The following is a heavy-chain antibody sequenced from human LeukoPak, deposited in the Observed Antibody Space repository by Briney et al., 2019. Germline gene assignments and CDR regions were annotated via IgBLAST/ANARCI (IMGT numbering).Heavy chain of an antibody. CDR3: ARDPVPVSPHAFDI. CDR2: IYYSGST. V-gene: IGHV4-30-4*08. CDR1: GGSISSGDYY. D-gene: IGHD2-2*01. J-gene: IGHJ3*02. Sequence: SQTLSLTCTVSGGSISSGDYYWSRIRQPPGKGLEWIGYIYYSGSTYYNPSLKSRVTISVDTSKNQFSLKLSSVTAADTAVYYCARDPVPVSPHAFDIWGQGTMVTVSS.